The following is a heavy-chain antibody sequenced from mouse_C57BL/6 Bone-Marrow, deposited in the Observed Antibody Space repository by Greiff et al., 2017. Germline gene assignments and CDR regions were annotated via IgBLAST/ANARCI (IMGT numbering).Heavy chain of an antibody. CDR2: IDPETGGT. V-gene: IGHV1-15*01. CDR1: GYTFTDYE. D-gene: IGHD1-1*01. J-gene: IGHJ3*01. CDR3: TGWYGSSLACFAY. Sequence: QVQLQQSGAELVRPGASVTLSCTASGYTFTDYEMHWVKQTPVHGLEWIGAIDPETGGTAYNQKFKGKAILTADKSSSTAYLELRSLTSEDSAVYYCTGWYGSSLACFAYWGQGTLVTVSA.